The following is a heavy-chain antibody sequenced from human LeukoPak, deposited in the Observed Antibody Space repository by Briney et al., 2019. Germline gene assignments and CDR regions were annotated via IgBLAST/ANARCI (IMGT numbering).Heavy chain of an antibody. J-gene: IGHJ5*02. Sequence: GGSLRLSCAASGFTFSNNWMSWVRQAPGKGLEWAANINQDGSEKNYVNSVKGRFTISRDNAKNSVYLQMNSLRAEDTAVYYCVRGKGWLDPWGQGILVTVSS. CDR1: GFTFSNNW. CDR2: INQDGSEK. V-gene: IGHV3-7*03. CDR3: VRGKGWLDP.